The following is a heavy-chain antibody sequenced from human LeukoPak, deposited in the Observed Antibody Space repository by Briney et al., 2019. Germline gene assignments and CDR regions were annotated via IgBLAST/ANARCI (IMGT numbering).Heavy chain of an antibody. V-gene: IGHV3-11*01. CDR3: ARDRRSSSYYYYYGMDV. Sequence: GGSLRLSCAASGFTFSDYYMSWLRQAPGKGLEWVSYISSSGSTIYYADSVKGRFTISRDNAKNSLYLQMNSLRAEDTAVYYCARDRRSSSYYYYYGMDVWGQGTTVTVSS. CDR2: ISSSGSTI. J-gene: IGHJ6*02. D-gene: IGHD6-13*01. CDR1: GFTFSDYY.